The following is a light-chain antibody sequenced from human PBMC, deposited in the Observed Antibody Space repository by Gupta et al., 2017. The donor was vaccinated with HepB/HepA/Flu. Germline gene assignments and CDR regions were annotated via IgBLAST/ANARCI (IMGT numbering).Light chain of an antibody. CDR1: SSNIGKDN. V-gene: IGLV1-47*02. J-gene: IGLJ1*01. Sequence: QPVLTQPPSASGPPGQRVTISCSGSSSNIGKDNAYWDQQLPGTAPKLLIYNDNQRPSGVPDRFSGSKSDTTASLAISGLRSEDEADYYCVGWDDSLSGYVFGAGTKVTVL. CDR3: VGWDDSLSGYV. CDR2: NDN.